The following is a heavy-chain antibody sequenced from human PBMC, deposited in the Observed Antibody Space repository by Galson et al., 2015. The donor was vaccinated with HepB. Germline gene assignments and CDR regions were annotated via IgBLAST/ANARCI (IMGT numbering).Heavy chain of an antibody. CDR3: ARGSCNSTSCPPLDY. D-gene: IGHD2-2*01. CDR2: ISYDGSNK. J-gene: IGHJ4*02. V-gene: IGHV3-30*03. Sequence: SLRLSCAASGFTFSGYGMHWVRQAPGKGLEWVAVISYDGSNKYYADSVKGRFTISRDNSKNTLYLQMNSLRAEDTAVYYCARGSCNSTSCPPLDYWGQGTLVTVSS. CDR1: GFTFSGYG.